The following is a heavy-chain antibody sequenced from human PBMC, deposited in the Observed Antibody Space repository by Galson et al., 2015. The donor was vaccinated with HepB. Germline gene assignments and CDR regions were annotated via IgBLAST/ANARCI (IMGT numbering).Heavy chain of an antibody. CDR2: ISAYNGNT. V-gene: IGHV1-18*04. J-gene: IGHJ2*01. CDR3: ARSYDFWSGYPWYFDL. D-gene: IGHD3-3*01. CDR1: GYTLTSYG. Sequence: SVKVSCKASGYTLTSYGISWVRQAPGQGLEWMGWISAYNGNTNYAQKLQGRVTMTTDTSTSTAYMELRSLRSDDTAVYYCARSYDFWSGYPWYFDLWGRGTLVTVSS.